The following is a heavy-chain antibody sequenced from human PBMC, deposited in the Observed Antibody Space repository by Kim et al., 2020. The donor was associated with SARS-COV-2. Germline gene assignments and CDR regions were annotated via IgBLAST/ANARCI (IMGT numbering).Heavy chain of an antibody. V-gene: IGHV3-23*01. J-gene: IGHJ5*02. D-gene: IGHD6-6*01. CDR1: GFTFSSYA. CDR3: AKRRGIAARPLDWFDP. CDR2: ISGSGGST. Sequence: GGSLRLSCAASGFTFSSYAMSWVRQAPGKGLEWVSAISGSGGSTYYADSVKGRFTISRDNSKNTLYLQMNSLRAEDTAVYYCAKRRGIAARPLDWFDPWGQGTLVTVSS.